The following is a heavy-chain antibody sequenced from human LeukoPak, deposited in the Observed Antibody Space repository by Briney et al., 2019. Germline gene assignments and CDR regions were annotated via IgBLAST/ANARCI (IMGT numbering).Heavy chain of an antibody. J-gene: IGHJ4*02. CDR1: GFTFSSYA. CDR3: ARENIVVVTAIAGFDY. CDR2: ISYDGSSK. Sequence: PGGSLRLSCAASGFTFSSYAMHWVRQAPGKGLEWVAVISYDGSSKYYADSVKGRFTISRDNSKNTLYLQMNSLGAEDTAVYYCARENIVVVTAIAGFDYWGQGTLVTVSS. D-gene: IGHD2-21*02. V-gene: IGHV3-30*04.